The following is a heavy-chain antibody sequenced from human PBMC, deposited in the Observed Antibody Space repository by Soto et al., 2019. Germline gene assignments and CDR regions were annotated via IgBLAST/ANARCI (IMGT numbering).Heavy chain of an antibody. D-gene: IGHD5-12*01. J-gene: IGHJ6*03. CDR3: ARGNSGFYYYYMDV. V-gene: IGHV4-59*01. CDR1: GGSISSYY. Sequence: SETLSLTCTVSGGSISSYYWSWIRQPPGKGLEWIGYIYYSGSTNYNPSLKSRVTISVGTSKNQFSLKLSSVTAADTAVYYCARGNSGFYYYYMDVWGKGTTVTVS. CDR2: IYYSGST.